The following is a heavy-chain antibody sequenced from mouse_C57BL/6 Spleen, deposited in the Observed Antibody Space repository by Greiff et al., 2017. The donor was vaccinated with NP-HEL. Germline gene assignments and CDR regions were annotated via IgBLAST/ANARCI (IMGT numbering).Heavy chain of an antibody. CDR1: GYTFTSYG. D-gene: IGHD5-2*01. J-gene: IGHJ2*01. CDR2: IYPRSGNT. CDR3: ARGGNIYGQTDYFDY. V-gene: IGHV1-81*01. Sequence: QVQLKESGAELARPGASVKLSCKASGYTFTSYGISWVKQRTGQGLEWIGEIYPRSGNTYYNEKFKGKATLTADKSSSTAYMELRSLTSEDSAVYFCARGGNIYGQTDYFDYWGQGTTLTVSS.